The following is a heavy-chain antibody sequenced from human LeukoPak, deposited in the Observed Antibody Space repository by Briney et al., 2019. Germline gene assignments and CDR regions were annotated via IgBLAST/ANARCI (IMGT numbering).Heavy chain of an antibody. V-gene: IGHV1-2*02. Sequence: ASVSVSCKASGYNFTGYLIHWVRQAPGQGLEWMGWVDPKRGVTRYAQKFQGRVTLTRDTSISTLYMELTSLRSDDTAVYFCARFGEDGDDMDVWGEGTTVIVSS. CDR2: VDPKRGVT. J-gene: IGHJ6*03. CDR1: GYNFTGYL. D-gene: IGHD3-16*01. CDR3: ARFGEDGDDMDV.